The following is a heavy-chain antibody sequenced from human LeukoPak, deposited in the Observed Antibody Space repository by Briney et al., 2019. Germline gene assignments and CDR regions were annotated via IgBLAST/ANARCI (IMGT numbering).Heavy chain of an antibody. J-gene: IGHJ6*02. CDR1: GYTLTELS. V-gene: IGHV1-24*01. D-gene: IGHD1-1*01. Sequence: GASVKVSCKVSGYTLTELSMHWVRQAPGKGLEWMGGFDPEDGETIYAQKFQGRVTMTEDTSTDTAYMELSSLRSEDTAVYYCATDPWGTEDYGMDVWGQGTTVTVS. CDR2: FDPEDGET. CDR3: ATDPWGTEDYGMDV.